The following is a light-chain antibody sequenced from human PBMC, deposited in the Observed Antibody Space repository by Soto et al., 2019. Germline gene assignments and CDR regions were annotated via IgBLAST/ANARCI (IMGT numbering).Light chain of an antibody. V-gene: IGKV3-20*01. CDR1: QSVSSSY. J-gene: IGKJ1*01. CDR3: QQYGSSSTWT. CDR2: SAS. Sequence: DIVLTQSPGTLSLSPGEGATLSCRASQSVSSSYLAWYQQKPGQAPRLLIYSASSRATGIPDRFSGSGSGTDFTLTISRLEPGDSAVYYCQQYGSSSTWTFGQGTKVDI.